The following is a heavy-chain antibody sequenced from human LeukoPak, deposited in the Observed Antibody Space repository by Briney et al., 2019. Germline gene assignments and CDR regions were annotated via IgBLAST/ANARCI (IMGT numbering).Heavy chain of an antibody. CDR2: IYYSGST. CDR3: ASLPNYDFWSGYYLGYYYYYMDV. Sequence: SETLSLTCTVSGGSISSSSYYWGWIRQPPGKGLEWIGSIYYSGSTYYNPSLKSRVTISVDTSKNQFSLKLSSVTAADTAVYYCASLPNYDFWSGYYLGYYYYYMDVWGKGTTVTVSS. J-gene: IGHJ6*03. D-gene: IGHD3-3*01. CDR1: GGSISSSSYY. V-gene: IGHV4-39*07.